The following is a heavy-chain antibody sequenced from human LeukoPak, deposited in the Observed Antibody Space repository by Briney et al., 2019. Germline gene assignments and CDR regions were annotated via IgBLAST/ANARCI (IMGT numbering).Heavy chain of an antibody. J-gene: IGHJ4*02. Sequence: PGGSLRLSCVASGFTFSPYAFSWVRQAPGQGLEWVSSMSGSGGTTHHADSVKGRFTISRDNSQNTLYLQMNSLRAEDTAIYYCAKRDNSGWRTFDYWGQGTLVTVSS. CDR1: GFTFSPYA. D-gene: IGHD6-19*01. CDR2: MSGSGGTT. CDR3: AKRDNSGWRTFDY. V-gene: IGHV3-23*01.